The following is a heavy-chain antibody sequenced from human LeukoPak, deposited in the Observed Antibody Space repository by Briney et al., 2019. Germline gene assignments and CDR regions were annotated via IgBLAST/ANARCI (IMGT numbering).Heavy chain of an antibody. V-gene: IGHV4-59*01. Sequence: PSQTLSLTCTVSGGSIRRYYWSWIRRPPGQGLDWIGYIDDSGNTNYNPSLKSQVTISVDKSMNQFSLKLSFVTAADTAMYYCARSDYHNSGSHTVFDAFDIWGQGTRVTVSS. CDR2: IDDSGNT. CDR3: ARSDYHNSGSHTVFDAFDI. D-gene: IGHD3-10*01. CDR1: GGSIRRYY. J-gene: IGHJ3*02.